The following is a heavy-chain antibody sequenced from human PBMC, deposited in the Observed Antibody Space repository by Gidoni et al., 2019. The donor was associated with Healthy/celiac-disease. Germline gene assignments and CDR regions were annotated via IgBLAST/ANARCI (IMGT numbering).Heavy chain of an antibody. Sequence: QVQLQQWGAGLLKPSETLSLTCAVYGGSFSGYYWSWIRQPPGKGLEWIGEINHSGSTNYNPSLKSRVTISVDTSKNQFSLKLSSVTAADTAVYYCARGDSSSWSRGVYYYYYGMDVWGQGTTVTVSS. D-gene: IGHD6-13*01. V-gene: IGHV4-34*01. CDR2: INHSGST. CDR3: ARGDSSSWSRGVYYYYYGMDV. CDR1: GGSFSGYY. J-gene: IGHJ6*02.